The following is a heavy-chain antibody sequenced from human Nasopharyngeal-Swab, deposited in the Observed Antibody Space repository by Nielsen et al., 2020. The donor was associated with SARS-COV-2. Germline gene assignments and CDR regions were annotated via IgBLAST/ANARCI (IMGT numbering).Heavy chain of an antibody. CDR3: ARASSITIFGVVISRGYYYYGMDV. D-gene: IGHD3-3*01. Sequence: WIRQPPGKGLEWIGYIYYSGSTYYNPSLKSRVTISVDTSKNQFSLQLNSVTPEDTAVYYCARASSITIFGVVISRGYYYYGMDVWGQGTTVTV. CDR2: IYYSGST. J-gene: IGHJ6*02. V-gene: IGHV4-31*02.